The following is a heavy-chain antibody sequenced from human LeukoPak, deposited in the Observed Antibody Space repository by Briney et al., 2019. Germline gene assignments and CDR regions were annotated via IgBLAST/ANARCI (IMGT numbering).Heavy chain of an antibody. CDR1: GFTFSSYG. CDR3: ARDKGSDGIDF. J-gene: IGHJ4*02. V-gene: IGHV3-30*02. D-gene: IGHD1-26*01. Sequence: GGSLRLSCAASGFTFSSYGMHWVRQAPGEGLEWVAFIRYDESKTFYADSVKGRFTISRDNAKNSLYLQMNSLRAEDTAVYYCARDKGSDGIDFWGQGALVTVSS. CDR2: IRYDESKT.